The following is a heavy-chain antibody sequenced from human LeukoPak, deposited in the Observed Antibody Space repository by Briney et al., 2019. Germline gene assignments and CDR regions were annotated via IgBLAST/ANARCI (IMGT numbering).Heavy chain of an antibody. CDR2: INHSGST. CDR3: ASLVGATDPWFDP. D-gene: IGHD1-26*01. V-gene: IGHV4-34*01. J-gene: IGHJ5*02. Sequence: SETLSLTCAVYGGSFSGYYWSWIRQPPGKGLEWIGEINHSGSTNYNPSLKSRVTISVDTSKNQFSLKLSSVTAADTAVYYCASLVGATDPWFDPWGKGTLVTVSS. CDR1: GGSFSGYY.